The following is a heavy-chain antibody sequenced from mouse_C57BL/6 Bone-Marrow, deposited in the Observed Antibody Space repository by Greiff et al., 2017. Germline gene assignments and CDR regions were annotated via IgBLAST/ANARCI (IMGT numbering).Heavy chain of an antibody. CDR1: GFTFSSYG. CDR2: LSSGGSYT. J-gene: IGHJ2*01. CDR3: ARHGGLRPLDY. D-gene: IGHD2-4*01. V-gene: IGHV5-6*01. Sequence: EVQLVESGGDSVKPGGSLKLSCAASGFTFSSYGMSWVRQTPDKRLEWVATLSSGGSYTYYPDSVKGRFTISRDNAKNTLYLQMSSLKSEDTAMYYCARHGGLRPLDYWGQGTTLTGSS.